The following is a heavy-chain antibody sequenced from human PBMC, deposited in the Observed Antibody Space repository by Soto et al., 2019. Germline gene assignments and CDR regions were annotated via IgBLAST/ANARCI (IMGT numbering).Heavy chain of an antibody. CDR1: GFTFSNAW. CDR2: VKSKDDGGTT. D-gene: IGHD3-22*01. J-gene: IGHJ4*01. Sequence: GGSLRLSCAASGFTFSNAWINWVRQTPGRGLEWVGRVKSKDDGGTTDFAAPVKGRFAISRDDSKNMVYLEMNSLQTEDTAMYYCTTDSDITTITVRFDYWGHRTLVTVSS. CDR3: TTDSDITTITVRFDY. V-gene: IGHV3-15*07.